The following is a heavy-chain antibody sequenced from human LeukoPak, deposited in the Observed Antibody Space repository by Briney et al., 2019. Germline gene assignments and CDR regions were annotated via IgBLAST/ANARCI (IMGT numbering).Heavy chain of an antibody. CDR1: GFTFKNYA. J-gene: IGHJ4*02. Sequence: GGSLRLSCIASGFTFKNYAMNWVRQAPGKGLEWVSAISASGDNTFYADSVKGRFTISRDNSKNTLYLQMNSLRAEDTAVYYCAKESQGYDFWSGYYRRPAGNYFDYWGQGTLVTVSS. V-gene: IGHV3-23*01. D-gene: IGHD3-3*01. CDR3: AKESQGYDFWSGYYRRPAGNYFDY. CDR2: ISASGDNT.